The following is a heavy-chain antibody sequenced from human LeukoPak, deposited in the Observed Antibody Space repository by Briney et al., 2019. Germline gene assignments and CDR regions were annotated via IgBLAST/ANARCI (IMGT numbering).Heavy chain of an antibody. Sequence: GGSLSLSCAASGFTVSIDFMGWVRQTPGKGLQWLSLISAGGSTYYADSVKGRFIISRDTSKNALYLQMNSLRVEDTAVYYCAKGRGAVWGQGTTVTVSS. CDR1: GFTVSIDF. CDR2: ISAGGST. CDR3: AKGRGAV. V-gene: IGHV3-66*01. D-gene: IGHD3-10*01. J-gene: IGHJ6*02.